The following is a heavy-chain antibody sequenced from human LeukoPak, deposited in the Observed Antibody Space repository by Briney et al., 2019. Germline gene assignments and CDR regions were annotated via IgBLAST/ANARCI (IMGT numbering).Heavy chain of an antibody. CDR1: GFTFSNYW. CDR3: ARESRFVVPAAMSFEDY. J-gene: IGHJ4*02. Sequence: QPGGSLRLSCAASGFTFSNYWMSWVRQAPGKGLEWVANIKPDGSQKYYVDSLKGRFTISRDNAKNSLYLQMNSLRAEDTAVYYCARESRFVVPAAMSFEDYWGQGTLVTASS. D-gene: IGHD2-2*01. V-gene: IGHV3-7*01. CDR2: IKPDGSQK.